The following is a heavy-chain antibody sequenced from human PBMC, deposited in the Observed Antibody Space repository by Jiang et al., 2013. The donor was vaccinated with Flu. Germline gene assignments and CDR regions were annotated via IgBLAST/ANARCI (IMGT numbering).Heavy chain of an antibody. V-gene: IGHV3-23*01. CDR3: ARHGASTGYYYRVPFDY. CDR2: ISGGGGTT. CDR1: GFTFSSYA. Sequence: VQLLESGGGLVQPGGSLRLSCAASGFTFSSYAMSWVRQAPGKGLECVSAISGGGGTTYYADSVKGRFTISRDNSKNTLYLQMNSLRVEDTAVYFCARHGASTGYYYRVPFDYWGQGTLVTSP. J-gene: IGHJ4*02. D-gene: IGHD3-22*01.